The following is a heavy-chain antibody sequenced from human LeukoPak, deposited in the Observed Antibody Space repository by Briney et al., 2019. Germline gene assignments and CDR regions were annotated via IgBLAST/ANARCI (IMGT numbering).Heavy chain of an antibody. CDR2: ITPSSGGT. V-gene: IGHV1-2*02. J-gene: IGHJ4*02. CDR1: GYTYTGYY. D-gene: IGHD1-26*01. Sequence: ASVKVSCKASGYTYTGYYMHWVRQAPGQGLEWMGWITPSSGGTNYAQKFQGRVTMTRDTAISTAYMDLSRLRPDDTAVYYCAREVFGATMIDYWGQGTLVTVSS. CDR3: AREVFGATMIDY.